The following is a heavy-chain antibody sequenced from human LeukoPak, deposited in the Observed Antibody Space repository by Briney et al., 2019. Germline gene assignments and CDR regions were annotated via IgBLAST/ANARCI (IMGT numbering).Heavy chain of an antibody. V-gene: IGHV3-7*01. CDR2: IKQDGSEK. D-gene: IGHD3-9*01. Sequence: PGGSLRLSCAASGFTFSSYWMSWVRQAPGKGLEWVANIKQDGSEKYYVDSVKGRFTISRDNAKNSLYLQMNSLRAEDTAVYYCARAGRGLRYFDWLTYDYWGQGTLDTVSS. CDR1: GFTFSSYW. J-gene: IGHJ4*02. CDR3: ARAGRGLRYFDWLTYDY.